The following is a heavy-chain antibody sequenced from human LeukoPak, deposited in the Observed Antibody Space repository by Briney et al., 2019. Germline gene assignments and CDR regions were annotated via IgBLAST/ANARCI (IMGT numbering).Heavy chain of an antibody. CDR3: ARASGNVRVEKFDP. J-gene: IGHJ5*02. D-gene: IGHD2-15*01. V-gene: IGHV1-18*01. Sequence: GASVKVSCKASGHTFISTDFSWIRQAPGQGLEWMGWISGYNGNTNYAQKFQGRVTLTTDTSTSTVYMELTSLTSDDTAVYFCARASGNVRVEKFDPWGQGTLVTVSS. CDR1: GHTFISTD. CDR2: ISGYNGNT.